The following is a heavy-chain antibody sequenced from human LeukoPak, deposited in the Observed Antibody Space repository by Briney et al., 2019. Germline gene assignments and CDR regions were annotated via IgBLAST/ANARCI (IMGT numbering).Heavy chain of an antibody. CDR1: GYTFTSYG. CDR2: ISAYNGNT. V-gene: IGHV1-18*01. CDR3: ARDPNNYDILTGYQT. Sequence: ASVKVSCKASGYTFTSYGISWVRQAPGQGLEWMGWISAYNGNTDYAQKLQGRVTMTRDTSTSTVYMELSSLRSEDTAVYYCARDPNNYDILTGYQTWGQGTLVTVSS. D-gene: IGHD3-9*01. J-gene: IGHJ5*02.